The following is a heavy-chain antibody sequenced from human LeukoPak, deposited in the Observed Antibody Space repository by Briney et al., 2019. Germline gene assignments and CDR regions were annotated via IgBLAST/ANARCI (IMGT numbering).Heavy chain of an antibody. CDR1: GGSISSSNW. J-gene: IGHJ4*02. CDR3: ATTNDYGGNSIDY. CDR2: IYHSGST. Sequence: SGTLSLTCAVSGGSISSSNWWSWVRQPPGKWLEWIGEIYHSGSTNYNPSLKSRVTISVDTSKNQFSLKLSSVTAADTAVYYCATTNDYGGNSIDYWGQGTLVTVSS. V-gene: IGHV4-4*02. D-gene: IGHD4-23*01.